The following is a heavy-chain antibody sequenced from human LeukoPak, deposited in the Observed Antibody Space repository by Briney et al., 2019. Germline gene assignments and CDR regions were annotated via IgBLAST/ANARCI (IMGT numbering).Heavy chain of an antibody. CDR3: VRAPRADFWSGYYFDY. CDR1: GFTFSSYS. Sequence: GGSLRLSCAASGFTFSSYSMNWVRQAPGKGLEWVSSISSSSSYIYYADSVKGRFTISRDNAKNSLYLQMNSLRAEDTAVYYCVRAPRADFWSGYYFDYWGQGTLVTVSS. J-gene: IGHJ4*02. V-gene: IGHV3-21*01. D-gene: IGHD3-3*01. CDR2: ISSSSSYI.